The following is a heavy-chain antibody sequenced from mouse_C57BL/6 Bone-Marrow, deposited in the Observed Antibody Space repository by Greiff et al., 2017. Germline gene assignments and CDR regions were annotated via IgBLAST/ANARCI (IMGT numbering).Heavy chain of an antibody. CDR3: SSRAYYSGLYFDV. CDR1: GYTFTSYG. J-gene: IGHJ1*03. D-gene: IGHD2-12*01. CDR2: IYPRSGNT. V-gene: IGHV1-81*01. Sequence: VQLQQSGAELARPGASVKLSCKASGYTFTSYGISWVKQRTGQGLEWIGEIYPRSGNTYYNEKFKGKATLTADKSSSTAYMELRSLTSEDSAVYFRSSRAYYSGLYFDVWGTGTTVTVSS.